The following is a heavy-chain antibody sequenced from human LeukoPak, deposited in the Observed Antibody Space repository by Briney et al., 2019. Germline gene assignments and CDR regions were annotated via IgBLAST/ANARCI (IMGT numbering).Heavy chain of an antibody. D-gene: IGHD1-26*01. V-gene: IGHV4-59*08. CDR1: GGSITSFY. Sequence: SETLSLTCTVSGGSITSFYWSWIRQPPGKGLEWIGYIYYSGSTNYTPSLKSRVTISADTSKNQFSLKLSSVTAADTAVYYCARLWSGSSLDHWGQGTLVTVSS. J-gene: IGHJ4*02. CDR3: ARLWSGSSLDH. CDR2: IYYSGST.